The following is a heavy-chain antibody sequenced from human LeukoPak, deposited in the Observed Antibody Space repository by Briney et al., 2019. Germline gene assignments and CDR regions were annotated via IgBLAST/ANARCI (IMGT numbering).Heavy chain of an antibody. Sequence: ASVKVSCKASGYTFTSYDINWVRQATGQGLEWMGWMNPNSGNTGYAQKFQGRVTMTRNTSISTAYMELSSLRSDDTAVYYCARTGGTTSSVDYWGQGTLVTVSS. D-gene: IGHD1-7*01. CDR2: MNPNSGNT. CDR3: ARTGGTTSSVDY. J-gene: IGHJ4*02. V-gene: IGHV1-8*01. CDR1: GYTFTSYD.